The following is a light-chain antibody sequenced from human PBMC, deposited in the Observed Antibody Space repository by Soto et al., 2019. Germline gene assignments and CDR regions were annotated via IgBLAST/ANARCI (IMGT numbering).Light chain of an antibody. J-gene: IGKJ3*01. CDR3: QKYNSALGFT. CDR1: QGISNY. Sequence: DIQMTQSPSSLYASVGDRVTITCRASQGISNYLAWYQQKPGKVPKLLIYAASTLQSGVPSRFSGSGSGTDFTLTISSLQPEDVATYYCQKYNSALGFTFGPGTKVDIK. V-gene: IGKV1-27*01. CDR2: AAS.